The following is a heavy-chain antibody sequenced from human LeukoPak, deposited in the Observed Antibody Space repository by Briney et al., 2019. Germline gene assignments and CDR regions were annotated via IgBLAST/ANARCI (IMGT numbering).Heavy chain of an antibody. V-gene: IGHV4-59*01. D-gene: IGHD3-22*01. CDR3: ARWNYYDSSGYRHDAFDI. J-gene: IGHJ3*02. CDR1: GGSISSYY. CDR2: IYYSGST. Sequence: PSETLSLTCTVSGGSISSYYWSWLRQPPGKGLEWIGYIYYSGSTNYNPSLKSRVTISVDTSKNQFSLKLSSVTAADAAVYYCARWNYYDSSGYRHDAFDIGGQGTMVTVSS.